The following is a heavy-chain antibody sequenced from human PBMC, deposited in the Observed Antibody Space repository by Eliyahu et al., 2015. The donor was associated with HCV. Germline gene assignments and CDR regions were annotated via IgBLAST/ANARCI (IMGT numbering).Heavy chain of an antibody. J-gene: IGHJ6*02. Sequence: QVQLVESGGGVVQPGRSLRLSCAASGFTFSSYPMHWVRQAPGKGLEWVAVISYDGSNKYYADSVKGRFTISRDNSKNTLYLQMNSLRAEDTAVYYCARDSMVRGVTKRAGGMDVWGQGTTVTVSS. D-gene: IGHD3-10*01. V-gene: IGHV3-30-3*01. CDR3: ARDSMVRGVTKRAGGMDV. CDR2: ISYDGSNK. CDR1: GFTFSSYP.